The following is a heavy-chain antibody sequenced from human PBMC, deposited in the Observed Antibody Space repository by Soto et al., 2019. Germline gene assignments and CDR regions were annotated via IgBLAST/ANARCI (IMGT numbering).Heavy chain of an antibody. V-gene: IGHV1-2*04. Sequence: ASVKVSCKASGCTFSGHHIHWVRQAPGQGLEWMGWINPNSGGTNYAQKFQGWVTMTRDTSISTAYMELSRLRSDDTAVYYCARASEYYYYGMDVWGQGTTVTVSS. J-gene: IGHJ6*02. CDR3: ARASEYYYYGMDV. CDR2: INPNSGGT. CDR1: GCTFSGHH.